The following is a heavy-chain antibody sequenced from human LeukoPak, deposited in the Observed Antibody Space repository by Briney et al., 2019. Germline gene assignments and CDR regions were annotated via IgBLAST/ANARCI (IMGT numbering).Heavy chain of an antibody. V-gene: IGHV3-30*03. J-gene: IGHJ4*02. D-gene: IGHD1-26*01. CDR2: ISYDGSNK. CDR1: GFTFSSYA. CDR3: ARRSSGSPPYYFGY. Sequence: PGGSLRLSCAASGFTFSSYAMSWVRQAPGKGLEWVAVISYDGSNKYYADSVKGRFTISRDNAKNTLYLQMNSLRAEDTAVYYCARRSSGSPPYYFGYWGQGTLVTVSS.